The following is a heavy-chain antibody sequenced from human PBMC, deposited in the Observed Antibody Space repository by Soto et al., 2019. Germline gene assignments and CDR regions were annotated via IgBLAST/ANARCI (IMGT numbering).Heavy chain of an antibody. CDR2: INSDGSST. CDR3: ARDDGSSSCPDV. CDR1: GFTFSSYW. Sequence: EVQLVESGGGLVQPGGSLRLSCEASGFTFSSYWMHWVRQAPGKGLVWVSRINSDGSSTSYADSVKGRFTISRDNAKNTLYLQMNSLRAEDTAVYYGARDDGSSSCPDVWGQGTTVTVSS. D-gene: IGHD6-6*01. J-gene: IGHJ6*02. V-gene: IGHV3-74*01.